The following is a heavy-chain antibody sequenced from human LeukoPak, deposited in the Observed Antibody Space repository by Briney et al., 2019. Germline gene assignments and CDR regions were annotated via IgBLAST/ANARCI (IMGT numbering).Heavy chain of an antibody. V-gene: IGHV3-23*01. D-gene: IGHD2-2*02. CDR3: AKTVVPAAILRGYYFDY. J-gene: IGHJ4*02. CDR2: ISGSGGST. CDR1: GFTFSSYS. Sequence: GGSLRLSCAASGFTFSSYSMNWVRQAPGKGLEWVSAISGSGGSTYYADSVKGRFTISRDNSKNTLYLQMNSLRAEDTAVYYCAKTVVPAAILRGYYFDYWGQGTLVTVSS.